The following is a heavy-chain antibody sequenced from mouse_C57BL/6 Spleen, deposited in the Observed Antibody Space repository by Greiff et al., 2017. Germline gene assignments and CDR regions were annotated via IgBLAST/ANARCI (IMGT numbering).Heavy chain of an antibody. CDR2: INPSSGYT. J-gene: IGHJ2*01. CDR3: ATLYYDYDADFDY. D-gene: IGHD2-4*01. Sequence: QVQLKQSGAELAKPGASVKLSCKASGYTFTSYWMHWVKQRPGQGLEWIGYINPSSGYTKYNQKFKDKATLTADKSSSTAYMQLSSLTYEDSAVYYCATLYYDYDADFDYWGQGTTLTVAS. V-gene: IGHV1-7*01. CDR1: GYTFTSYW.